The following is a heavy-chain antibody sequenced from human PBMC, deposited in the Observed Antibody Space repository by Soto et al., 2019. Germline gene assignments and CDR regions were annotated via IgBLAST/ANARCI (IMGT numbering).Heavy chain of an antibody. J-gene: IGHJ4*02. D-gene: IGHD3-10*01. Sequence: QVQLQESGPGLVKPSQTLSLTCTVSGGSISSASYYWSWIRQHPGKGLEWIGYIYYSGSTYYNPSLKSRVTXAXAXSXXQFSLTLSSVTAAATAVYYCARYGSGTYSPTTFDCWGQGTLVTVSS. CDR2: IYYSGST. CDR3: ARYGSGTYSPTTFDC. CDR1: GGSISSASYY. V-gene: IGHV4-31*03.